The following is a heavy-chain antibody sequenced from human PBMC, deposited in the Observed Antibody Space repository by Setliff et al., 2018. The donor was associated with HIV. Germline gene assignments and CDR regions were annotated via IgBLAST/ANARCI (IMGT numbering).Heavy chain of an antibody. CDR1: GDSISSYS. CDR3: ARRIDDSGSFPDKNWFDT. CDR2: IFSSGST. V-gene: IGHV4-4*09. Sequence: PSETLSLTCTVSGDSISSYSWNWIRQSPGGVLEWIGFIFSSGSTKYNPSLQSRVTMSIDTSKNQFSLRLTSVTAADTAVYYCARRIDDSGSFPDKNWFDTWGQGSLVTVSS. J-gene: IGHJ5*02. D-gene: IGHD3-10*01.